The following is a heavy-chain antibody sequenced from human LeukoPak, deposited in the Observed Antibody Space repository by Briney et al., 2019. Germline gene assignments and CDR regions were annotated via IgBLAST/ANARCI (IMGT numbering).Heavy chain of an antibody. D-gene: IGHD2-2*01. V-gene: IGHV1-18*01. CDR2: ISAYNGNT. CDR1: GYTFTSYG. J-gene: IGHJ3*02. Sequence: ASVKVYCKASGYTFTSYGISWVRQAPGQGLEWMGWISAYNGNTNYAQKLQGRVTMITDTSTSTAYMELRSPRSDDTAVYYCARVGYCSSTSCFDAFDIWGQGTMVTVSS. CDR3: ARVGYCSSTSCFDAFDI.